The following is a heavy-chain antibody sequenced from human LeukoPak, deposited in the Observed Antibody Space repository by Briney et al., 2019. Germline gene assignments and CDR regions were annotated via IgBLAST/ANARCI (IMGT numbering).Heavy chain of an antibody. CDR3: ARHKDYYYSYMDV. J-gene: IGHJ6*03. V-gene: IGHV4-59*08. Sequence: SETLSLTCTVSGGSISSYYWSWIRQPPGKGLEWIGYIYYSGSTNYNPSLKSRVTISVDTSKNQFSLKLSSVTAADTAVYYCARHKDYYYSYMDVWGKGATVTISS. CDR2: IYYSGST. CDR1: GGSISSYY.